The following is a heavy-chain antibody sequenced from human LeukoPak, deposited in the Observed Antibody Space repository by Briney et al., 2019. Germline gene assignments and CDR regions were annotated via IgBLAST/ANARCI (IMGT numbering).Heavy chain of an antibody. V-gene: IGHV3-7*01. CDR3: ARGLLWLF. CDR2: IKCDGSEE. D-gene: IGHD3-10*01. CDR1: GFTFSTYW. Sequence: GGSLRLSCEAAGFTFSTYWMSWVRQAPGKGLEWVANIKCDGSEEYYVDSVKGRFSISRDNAKNSLSLQMNTLRAEDTAVYYCARGLLWLFGGQGTLVTVSS. J-gene: IGHJ4*02.